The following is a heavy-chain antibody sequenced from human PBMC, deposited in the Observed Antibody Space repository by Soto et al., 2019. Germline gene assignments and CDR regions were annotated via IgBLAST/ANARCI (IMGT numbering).Heavy chain of an antibody. J-gene: IGHJ6*02. D-gene: IGHD3-16*02. CDR1: GYTFTGYY. CDR3: ARDPPQRLGELSRYYYYGMDV. CDR2: INPNSGGT. Sequence: GASVKVSCKASGYTFTGYYMHWVRQAPGQGLEWMGWINPNSGGTNYAQKFQGRVTMTRDTSISTAYMELSRLRSDDTAVYYCARDPPQRLGELSRYYYYGMDVWGQGTTVTVSS. V-gene: IGHV1-2*02.